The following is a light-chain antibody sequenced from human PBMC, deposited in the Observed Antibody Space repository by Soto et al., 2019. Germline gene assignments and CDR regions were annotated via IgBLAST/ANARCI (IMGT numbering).Light chain of an antibody. CDR1: QSVSGY. CDR3: QQRSNWPPIIT. Sequence: EIVLTQSPATLSLPPGERATLSCRASQSVSGYFAWYQQKPGQAPRLLIYDASNRAPGIPARFSGSGSGTDFTLTVSSLEPEDSALYYCQQRSNWPPIITFGGGTKVDIK. CDR2: DAS. V-gene: IGKV3-11*01. J-gene: IGKJ4*01.